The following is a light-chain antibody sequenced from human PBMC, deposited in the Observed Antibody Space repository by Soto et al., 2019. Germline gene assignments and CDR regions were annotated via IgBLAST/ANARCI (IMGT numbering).Light chain of an antibody. J-gene: IGLJ2*01. Sequence: QSALTQPASVSGSPGQSITISCTGTSSDVGTYNYVSWYQQHPGKAPRLIIYAVSNRPSGVSNRFSGSKSGNTASLTISGLQAEDEADYYCSSYTTSSTPRVVFGGGTKVTVL. CDR1: SSDVGTYNY. CDR2: AVS. CDR3: SSYTTSSTPRVV. V-gene: IGLV2-14*01.